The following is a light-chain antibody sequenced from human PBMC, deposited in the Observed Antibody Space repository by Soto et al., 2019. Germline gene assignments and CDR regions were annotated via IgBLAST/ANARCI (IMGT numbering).Light chain of an antibody. CDR1: SSDVGGYNY. J-gene: IGLJ3*02. Sequence: SALTQPPSASGSPGQSVTISCTGTSSDVGGYNYVSWYQQHPGKAPKLMIYEVSKRPSGVPDRFSGSKSGNTASLTVSGLQAEDEADYYCTSYAGDTSLGVLGGGTQLTVL. V-gene: IGLV2-8*01. CDR2: EVS. CDR3: TSYAGDTSLGV.